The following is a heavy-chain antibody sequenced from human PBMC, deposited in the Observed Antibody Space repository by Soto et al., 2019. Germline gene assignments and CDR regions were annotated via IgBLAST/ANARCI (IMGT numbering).Heavy chain of an antibody. CDR3: ANLPLYGSGFDC. CDR1: GFTFDDYA. V-gene: IGHV3-9*01. CDR2: ISWNGAAT. D-gene: IGHD3-10*01. Sequence: EAQLVESGGGLVQPGRSLRLSCVASGFTFDDYAIHWVRQAPGKGLEWVSGISWNGAATGYADSVKGQFTISRDNAKNSLYLQMSSLRTEDTAIYYCANLPLYGSGFDCWGQGTLVTVSS. J-gene: IGHJ4*02.